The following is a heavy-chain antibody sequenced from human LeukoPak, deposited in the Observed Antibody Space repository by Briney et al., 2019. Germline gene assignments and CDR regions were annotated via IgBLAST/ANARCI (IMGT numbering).Heavy chain of an antibody. Sequence: ASVKVSCKASGDTFITYSMYWVRQAPGQGLEWMGIISLGGGSTNYAQKFQGRITMTRDMSTTTAYMDLSSLRSEDTAVYYCATSSIAAPNTRKNAFDIWGQGTIVTVSS. CDR2: ISLGGGST. CDR1: GDTFITYS. CDR3: ATSSIAAPNTRKNAFDI. D-gene: IGHD6-6*01. J-gene: IGHJ3*02. V-gene: IGHV1-46*01.